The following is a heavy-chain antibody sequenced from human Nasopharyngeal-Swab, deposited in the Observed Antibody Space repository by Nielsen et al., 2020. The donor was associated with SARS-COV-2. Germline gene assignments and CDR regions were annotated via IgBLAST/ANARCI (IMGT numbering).Heavy chain of an antibody. CDR2: IYTSGKT. J-gene: IGHJ6*02. D-gene: IGHD4-17*01. Sequence: SETLSLTCAVSGVSVDSGSYSWRWVRQPAGKGLEWIGHIYTSGKTNYNPSLMSRLTISVDASKNQFSLRLTSVTAADTAVYYCAREDRWTLTSFYYALDVWGQGSAVTVSS. CDR3: AREDRWTLTSFYYALDV. CDR1: GVSVDSGSYS. V-gene: IGHV4-61*09.